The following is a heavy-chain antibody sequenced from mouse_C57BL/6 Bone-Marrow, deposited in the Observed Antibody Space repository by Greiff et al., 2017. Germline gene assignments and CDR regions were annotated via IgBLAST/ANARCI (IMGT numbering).Heavy chain of an antibody. V-gene: IGHV1-19*01. CDR2: INPYNGGT. J-gene: IGHJ3*01. CDR1: GYTFTDYY. Sequence: EVQLQQSGPVLVKPGASVKMSCKASGYTFTDYYMNWVKQSHGKSLEWIGVINPYNGGTSYNQKFKGKATLTVDKSSSTAYMELNSLTSEDSAVYYGARRVYYDPSWFAYWGQGTLVTVSA. D-gene: IGHD2-4*01. CDR3: ARRVYYDPSWFAY.